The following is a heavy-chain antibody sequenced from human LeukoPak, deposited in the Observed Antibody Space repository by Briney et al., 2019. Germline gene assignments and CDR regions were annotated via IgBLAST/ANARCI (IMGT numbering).Heavy chain of an antibody. D-gene: IGHD3-3*01. V-gene: IGHV3-30*18. Sequence: GGSLRLSCAASGFTFSSYGMHWVRQAPGKGLEWVAVISYDGSNKYYADSVKGRFTISRDNSKNTLYLQMNSLRAEDTAVYYCAKVSQQYYDFWSGYYVGGAFDIWGQGTMVTVSS. J-gene: IGHJ3*02. CDR2: ISYDGSNK. CDR3: AKVSQQYYDFWSGYYVGGAFDI. CDR1: GFTFSSYG.